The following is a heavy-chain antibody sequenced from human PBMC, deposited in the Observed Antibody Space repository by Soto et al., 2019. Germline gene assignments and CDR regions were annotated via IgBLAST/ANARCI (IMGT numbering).Heavy chain of an antibody. J-gene: IGHJ5*02. D-gene: IGHD1-20*01. Sequence: GGSLRLSCAASGFTFSSYSMNWVRQAPGKGLEWVSSISSSSSYIYYADSVKGRFTISRDNAKNSLYLQMNSLRAEDTAVYYCATITGTTTPTEFDPWGQGTLVTVSS. CDR3: ATITGTTTPTEFDP. CDR1: GFTFSSYS. CDR2: ISSSSSYI. V-gene: IGHV3-21*01.